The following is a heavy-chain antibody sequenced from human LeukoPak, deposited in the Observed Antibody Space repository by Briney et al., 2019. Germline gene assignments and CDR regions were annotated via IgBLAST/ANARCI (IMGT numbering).Heavy chain of an antibody. CDR2: ISGSGGST. J-gene: IGHJ3*02. Sequence: GGSLRLFCAASGFTFSSYAMSWVREAPGEGLEWVSVISGSGGSTYYADSVKGRFTISRDNSKNTLYLQMNSLRAEDTAVYYCAMYDNGNYTDAFDIWGQRTMVTVSS. CDR1: GFTFSSYA. D-gene: IGHD4-11*01. CDR3: AMYDNGNYTDAFDI. V-gene: IGHV3-23*01.